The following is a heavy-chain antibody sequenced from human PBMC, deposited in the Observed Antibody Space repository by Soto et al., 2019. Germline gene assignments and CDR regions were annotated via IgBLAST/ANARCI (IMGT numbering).Heavy chain of an antibody. D-gene: IGHD6-6*01. V-gene: IGHV3-30*03. J-gene: IGHJ4*02. CDR1: GFTFSSYG. CDR3: ARDSSSSFDY. Sequence: GGSLRLSCAASGFTFSSYGMHWVRQAPGKGLEWVAFLSYDGSNQYYADSVKGRFTISRDNSKNTLYLQINSLRPEDTAIYYCARDSSSSFDYWGQGTLVTVSS. CDR2: LSYDGSNQ.